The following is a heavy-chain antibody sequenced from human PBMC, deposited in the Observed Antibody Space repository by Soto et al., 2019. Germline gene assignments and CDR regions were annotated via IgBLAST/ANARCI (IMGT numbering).Heavy chain of an antibody. D-gene: IGHD4-17*01. Sequence: VQLVESGGGVVQPGRSLTLSCAASGFTFSSYGLHWVRQAPGKGLEWVAVISNDGSNKYYADSVKGLFTISRDNSKNTLYLQRTSLRAEDTAVYYCAQGKDLYGDYSDSWGQGTLVTFAS. CDR2: ISNDGSNK. CDR3: AQGKDLYGDYSDS. V-gene: IGHV3-30*18. CDR1: GFTFSSYG. J-gene: IGHJ4*02.